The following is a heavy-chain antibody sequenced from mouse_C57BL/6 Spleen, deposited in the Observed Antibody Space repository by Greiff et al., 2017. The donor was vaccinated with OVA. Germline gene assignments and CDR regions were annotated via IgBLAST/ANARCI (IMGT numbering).Heavy chain of an antibody. D-gene: IGHD3-3*01. J-gene: IGHJ2*01. CDR2: IDPSDSYT. CDR1: GYTFTSYW. CDR3: ARWGWDFDD. Sequence: QVQLQQPGAELVMPGASVKLSCKASGYTFTSYWMHWVKQRPGQGLEWIGEIDPSDSYTNYNQKFKGKSTLTVDKSSSTAYMQLSSLASEDSAVYYCARWGWDFDDWGQGTTLTVSS. V-gene: IGHV1-69*01.